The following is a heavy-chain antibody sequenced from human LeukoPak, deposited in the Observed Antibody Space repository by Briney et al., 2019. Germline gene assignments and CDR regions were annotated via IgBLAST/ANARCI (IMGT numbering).Heavy chain of an antibody. CDR1: GFTFSYYA. Sequence: GGSLRLSCAASGFTFSYYAMSWVRQAPGRGLEWVSGISGSDNTYYADSVKGRFAISRDNSKNTLYLQMNSLRAEDTAIYYCAKGVRFLDWWILDYWGQGSLVTVSS. CDR3: AKGVRFLDWWILDY. D-gene: IGHD3-9*01. J-gene: IGHJ4*02. CDR2: ISGSDNT. V-gene: IGHV3-23*01.